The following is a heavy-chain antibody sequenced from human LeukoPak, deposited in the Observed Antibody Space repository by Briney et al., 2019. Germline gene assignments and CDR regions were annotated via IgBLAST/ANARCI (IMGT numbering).Heavy chain of an antibody. Sequence: GGSLRLSCAASGFTVSSNYMSWVRQAPGKGLEWVSAIYSGGSTYYADSVKGRFTISRDNSKNTLYLQMNGLRAEDTAVYYCARMTTVVRIDYWGQGTLVTVSS. D-gene: IGHD4-23*01. J-gene: IGHJ4*02. CDR3: ARMTTVVRIDY. CDR2: IYSGGST. CDR1: GFTVSSNY. V-gene: IGHV3-53*01.